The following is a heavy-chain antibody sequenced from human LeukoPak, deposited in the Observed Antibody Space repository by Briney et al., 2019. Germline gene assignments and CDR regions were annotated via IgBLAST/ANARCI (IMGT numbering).Heavy chain of an antibody. CDR1: GGSISSYY. Sequence: PPETLSLTCTVSGGSISSYYWSWIRQPPGKGLEWIGYIYYSGSTNYNPSLKSRVTISVDTSKNQFSLKLSSVTAADTAVYYCARVPRYDFWSGYLYYYYMDVWGKGTTATVSS. D-gene: IGHD3-3*01. J-gene: IGHJ6*03. V-gene: IGHV4-59*01. CDR2: IYYSGST. CDR3: ARVPRYDFWSGYLYYYYMDV.